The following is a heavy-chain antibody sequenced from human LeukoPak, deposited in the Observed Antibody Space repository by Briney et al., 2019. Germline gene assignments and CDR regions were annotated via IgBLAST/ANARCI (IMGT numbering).Heavy chain of an antibody. CDR2: ITDNGGDR. Sequence: GGSLRLSCAVSGFTFSRHAMGWVRQAPGKGVEWVAGITDNGGDRNYGDSVKGRFTISRDNSKSTLDLQMNSLRTEDTDLYYCARDGLWGWAKYDCWGQGILVTVSS. CDR3: ARDGLWGWAKYDC. CDR1: GFTFSRHA. D-gene: IGHD2-21*01. J-gene: IGHJ4*02. V-gene: IGHV3-23*01.